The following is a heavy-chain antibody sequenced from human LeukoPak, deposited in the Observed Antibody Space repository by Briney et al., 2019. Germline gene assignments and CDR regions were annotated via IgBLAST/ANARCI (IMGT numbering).Heavy chain of an antibody. J-gene: IGHJ5*02. D-gene: IGHD2-8*02. V-gene: IGHV1-2*06. CDR2: INPNTGGT. CDR3: ASSTGGNTGDFT. Sequence: ASVKVSCKASGFTFTGYYIHWVRQAPGQGLEWMGRINPNTGGTNYARNFQGRVTMTRDTSITTTYMELSNLGSDDTAVYYCASSTGGNTGDFTWGQGTLVTVSS. CDR1: GFTFTGYY.